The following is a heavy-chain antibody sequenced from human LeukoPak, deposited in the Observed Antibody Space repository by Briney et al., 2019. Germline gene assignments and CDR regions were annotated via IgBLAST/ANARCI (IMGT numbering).Heavy chain of an antibody. Sequence: GGSLRLSCAASGFTFSSYAMHWVRRAPGKGLEWVAVISYDGSNKYYADSVKGRFTISRDNSKNTLYLQMNSLRAEDTAVYYCARDSNAAAGTNWFDPWGQGTLVTVSS. CDR3: ARDSNAAAGTNWFDP. V-gene: IGHV3-30*04. J-gene: IGHJ5*02. CDR2: ISYDGSNK. CDR1: GFTFSSYA. D-gene: IGHD6-13*01.